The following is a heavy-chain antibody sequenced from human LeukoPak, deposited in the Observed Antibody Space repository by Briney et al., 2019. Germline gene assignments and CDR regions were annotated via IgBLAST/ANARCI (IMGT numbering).Heavy chain of an antibody. CDR3: ARVSVAAAADSDY. CDR2: INHSGST. J-gene: IGHJ4*02. D-gene: IGHD6-13*01. Sequence: PSETLSLTCAVYGVSFSGYYWSWIRQPPGKGLEWIGEINHSGSTNYNPSLKSRVTISVDTSKNQFSLKLSSVTAADTAVYYCARVSVAAAADSDYWGQGTLVTVSS. V-gene: IGHV4-34*01. CDR1: GVSFSGYY.